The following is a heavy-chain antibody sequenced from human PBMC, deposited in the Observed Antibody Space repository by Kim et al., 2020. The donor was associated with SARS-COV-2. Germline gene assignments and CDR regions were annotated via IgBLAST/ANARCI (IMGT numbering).Heavy chain of an antibody. V-gene: IGHV1-24*01. J-gene: IGHJ4*02. CDR3: ATTKYSTAAGTFDY. Sequence: ASVKVSCKVSGYTLTELSMHWVRQAPGKGLEWMGGFDPEDGETIYAQKFQGRVTMTEDTSTDTAYMELSSLRSEDTAVYYCATTKYSTAAGTFDYWGQGTLVTVSS. D-gene: IGHD6-13*01. CDR2: FDPEDGET. CDR1: GYTLTELS.